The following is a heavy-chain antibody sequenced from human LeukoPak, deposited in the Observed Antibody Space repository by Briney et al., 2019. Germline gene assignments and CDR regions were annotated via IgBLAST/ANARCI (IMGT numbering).Heavy chain of an antibody. Sequence: GGSLRLSCAASGFTFDDYAMHWVRQAPGKGLEWVSGISWNSGSMGYADSVKGRFTISRDNAKNSLYLQMNSLRAEDTALYYCAKVYDFWSGYGGFDYWGQGTLVTVSS. V-gene: IGHV3-9*01. CDR3: AKVYDFWSGYGGFDY. D-gene: IGHD3-3*01. J-gene: IGHJ4*02. CDR1: GFTFDDYA. CDR2: ISWNSGSM.